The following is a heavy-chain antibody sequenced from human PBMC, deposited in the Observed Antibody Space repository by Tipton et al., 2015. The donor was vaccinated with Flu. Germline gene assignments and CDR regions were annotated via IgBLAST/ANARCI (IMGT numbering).Heavy chain of an antibody. CDR3: AKVIPEKVAGLDY. Sequence: SLRLSCSVSGFIFSRYAMSWVRQAPGKRLEWISAMSGGGGVTYYADSVKGRFTISRDISKNTLYLRMNSLRAEDTAIYYCAKVIPEKVAGLDYWGQGTLVTVSS. CDR2: MSGGGGVT. CDR1: GFIFSRYA. D-gene: IGHD6-19*01. J-gene: IGHJ4*02. V-gene: IGHV3-23*01.